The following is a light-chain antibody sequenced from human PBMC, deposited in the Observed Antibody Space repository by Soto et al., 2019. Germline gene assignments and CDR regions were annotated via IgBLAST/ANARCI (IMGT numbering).Light chain of an antibody. J-gene: IGLJ3*02. CDR3: CSHAGGTTLV. CDR1: SSDIGSYSL. Sequence: QSVLTQPASVSGSPGQSITISCTGTSSDIGSYSLVSWYQHYPGKAPKLMIYEGSKRPSGVSHRVSGSKSGNTASLTLSGLQAEDEADSYCCSHAGGTTLVFGGGTKLTVL. CDR2: EGS. V-gene: IGLV2-23*01.